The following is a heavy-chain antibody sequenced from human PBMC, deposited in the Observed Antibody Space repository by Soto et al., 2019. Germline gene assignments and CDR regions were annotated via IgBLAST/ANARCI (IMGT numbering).Heavy chain of an antibody. Sequence: QVQLVESGGGVVQPGRSLRLSCAASVFTFSSYAMHWVRQAPGKGLEWVAVISYDGSNKYYADSVKGRFTISRDNSKNTLYMQMNRLSAEDMAVYYCARDLSQEVVGPDKFDYWGQGTLVTVS. D-gene: IGHD3-22*01. CDR2: ISYDGSNK. CDR1: VFTFSSYA. V-gene: IGHV3-30-3*01. CDR3: ARDLSQEVVGPDKFDY. J-gene: IGHJ4*02.